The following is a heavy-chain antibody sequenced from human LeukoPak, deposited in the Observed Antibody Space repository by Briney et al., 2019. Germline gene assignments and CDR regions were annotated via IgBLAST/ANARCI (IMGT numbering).Heavy chain of an antibody. CDR2: IYPGDSDT. D-gene: IGHD3-10*01. Sequence: GESLKISCKGSGYSFTSYWIGWVRQMPGKGLEWMGIIYPGDSDTRYSPSFQGQVTISADKSISTAYLQWSSLKASDTAMYYCARIKGSGSYYNDDPTLYMDVWGKGTTVTVSS. CDR3: ARIKGSGSYYNDDPTLYMDV. J-gene: IGHJ6*03. CDR1: GYSFTSYW. V-gene: IGHV5-51*01.